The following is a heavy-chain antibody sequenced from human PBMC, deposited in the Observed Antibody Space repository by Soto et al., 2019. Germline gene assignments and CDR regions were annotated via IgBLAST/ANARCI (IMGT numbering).Heavy chain of an antibody. CDR2: ISYDGSNK. J-gene: IGHJ3*02. Sequence: QPGGSLRLSCAASGFTFSSYGMHWVRQAPGKGLEWVAVISYDGSNKYYADSVKGRFTISRDNSKNTLYLQMNSLRAEDTAVYYCANSEREAGDAFDIWGQGTMVTVSS. CDR1: GFTFSSYG. D-gene: IGHD1-1*01. CDR3: ANSEREAGDAFDI. V-gene: IGHV3-30*18.